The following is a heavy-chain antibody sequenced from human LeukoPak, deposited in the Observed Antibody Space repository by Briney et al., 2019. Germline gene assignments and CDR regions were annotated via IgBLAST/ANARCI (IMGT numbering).Heavy chain of an antibody. Sequence: GGSLRLSCAASRFTFSGYSMNWVRQAPGKGLEWVSYISETSHTYYGGSVKGRFTISRDNAKNSLYLQMNSLRVEDTGIYYCARDRAPKARVGGMDVWGQGTTVIVSS. D-gene: IGHD3-10*01. CDR3: ARDRAPKARVGGMDV. CDR1: RFTFSGYS. V-gene: IGHV3-21*06. J-gene: IGHJ6*02. CDR2: ISETSHT.